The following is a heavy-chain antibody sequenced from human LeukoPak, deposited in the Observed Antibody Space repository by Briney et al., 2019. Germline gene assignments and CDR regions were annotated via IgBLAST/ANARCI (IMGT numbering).Heavy chain of an antibody. J-gene: IGHJ4*02. CDR1: GFTFSSYG. CDR2: ISYDGSNK. V-gene: IGHV3-30*03. CDR3: ASRHFEN. Sequence: GGSLRLSCAASGFTFSSYGMHWVRQAPGKGLEWVAVISYDGSNKYYADSVKGRFTISRDNAKNSLYLQMNSLRVEDTAVYYCASRHFENWGQGTLVTVSS.